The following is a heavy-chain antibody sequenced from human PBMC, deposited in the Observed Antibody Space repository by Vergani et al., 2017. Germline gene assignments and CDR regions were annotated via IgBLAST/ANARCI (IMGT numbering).Heavy chain of an antibody. CDR1: GFTFDDYA. J-gene: IGHJ4*02. CDR2: ISWNSGSI. D-gene: IGHD3-22*01. Sequence: EVQLVESGGGLVQPGRSLRLSCAASGFTFDDYAMHWVRQAPGKGLEWVSGISWNSGSIGYADSVKGRFTISRDNAKNSLYLQMNSLRAEDTALYYCAKAVPDYYDSSGYIDYWGQGTLVTVSS. CDR3: AKAVPDYYDSSGYIDY. V-gene: IGHV3-9*01.